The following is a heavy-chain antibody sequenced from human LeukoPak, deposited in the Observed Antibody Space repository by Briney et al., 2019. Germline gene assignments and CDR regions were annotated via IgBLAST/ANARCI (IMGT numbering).Heavy chain of an antibody. J-gene: IGHJ6*02. CDR2: ISGSGGST. Sequence: QRGESLKISCAASGFTFSSYGMSWVRQAPGKGLEWVSGISGSGGSTYYADSVKGRFTISRDNSKNTLYLQMNSLRAEDTAVYYCAKAVSCSSTSCYRSYGMDVWGQGTTVTVSS. CDR1: GFTFSSYG. CDR3: AKAVSCSSTSCYRSYGMDV. V-gene: IGHV3-23*01. D-gene: IGHD2-2*02.